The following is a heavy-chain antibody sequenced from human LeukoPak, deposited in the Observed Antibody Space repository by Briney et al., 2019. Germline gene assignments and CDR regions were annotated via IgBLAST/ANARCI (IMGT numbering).Heavy chain of an antibody. V-gene: IGHV3-23*01. J-gene: IGHJ4*02. CDR3: AKFSGATANCDREYYFDY. Sequence: PGGSLRLSCAASGFTFSSYAMSWVRQAPGKGLEWVSAISTSGGSTYYADSVKGRFTISRDNSKNTLFLQMNSLRAEDTAVYYCAKFSGATANCDREYYFDYWGQGTLVTVSS. CDR2: ISTSGGST. D-gene: IGHD4/OR15-4a*01. CDR1: GFTFSSYA.